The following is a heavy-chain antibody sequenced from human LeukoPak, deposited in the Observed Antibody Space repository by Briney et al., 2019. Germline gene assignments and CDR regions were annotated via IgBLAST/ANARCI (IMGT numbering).Heavy chain of an antibody. CDR3: ARAGSGWYFDY. CDR2: ISSSSSRTI. V-gene: IGHV3-48*02. CDR1: GFTFSSYR. J-gene: IGHJ4*02. Sequence: GGSLRLSCAAAGFTFSSYRLNWVRQAPGKGLEWLSYISSSSSRTIYYADSVKGRFTISRDNAKNSVYLQMNSLRDEDTAVYYCARAGSGWYFDYWGQGTLVTVSS. D-gene: IGHD6-19*01.